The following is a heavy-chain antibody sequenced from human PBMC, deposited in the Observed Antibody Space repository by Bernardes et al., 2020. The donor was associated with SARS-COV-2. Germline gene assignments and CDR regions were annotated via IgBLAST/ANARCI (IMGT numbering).Heavy chain of an antibody. CDR2: LFYSGRT. D-gene: IGHD1-26*01. J-gene: IGHJ5*02. CDR1: GASINNYY. Sequence: SETLSLTCTVSGASINNYYWCWIRQPPGTGLAWIGYLFYSGRTNYNPSLRSRVTISIDTSKSQFSLNLSSVTAADTALYYCARESGGYSYRRDNWFDHWGQGTLVTGSS. CDR3: ARESGGYSYRRDNWFDH. V-gene: IGHV4-59*01.